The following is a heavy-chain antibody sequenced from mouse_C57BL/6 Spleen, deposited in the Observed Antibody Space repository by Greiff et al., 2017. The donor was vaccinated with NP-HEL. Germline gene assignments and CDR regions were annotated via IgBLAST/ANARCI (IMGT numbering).Heavy chain of an antibody. D-gene: IGHD1-1*01. CDR1: GFTFSSYA. CDR2: ISSGGDYI. CDR3: TRERDYYGSIYFDY. J-gene: IGHJ2*01. V-gene: IGHV5-9-1*02. Sequence: DVMLVESGEGLVKPGGSLKLSCAASGFTFSSYAMSWVRQTPEKRLEWVAYISSGGDYISYADTVKGRFTISRDNARNTLYLQMSSLKSEDTAMYYCTRERDYYGSIYFDYWGQGTTLTVSS.